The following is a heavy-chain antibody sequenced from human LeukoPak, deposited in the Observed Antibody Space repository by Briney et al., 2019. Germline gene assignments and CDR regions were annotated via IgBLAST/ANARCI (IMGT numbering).Heavy chain of an antibody. V-gene: IGHV4-59*12. Sequence: SETLSLTCTVSGGSISGYYWSWFRQPPGKGLEWIGYIHSSGTTEYNPSLESRITTSVDKSKNQFSLKLSSVTAADTAVYYCARAHYYVWGSYRYSKYNWFDPWGQGALVTVSS. CDR2: IHSSGTT. CDR3: ARAHYYVWGSYRYSKYNWFDP. CDR1: GGSISGYY. D-gene: IGHD3-16*02. J-gene: IGHJ5*02.